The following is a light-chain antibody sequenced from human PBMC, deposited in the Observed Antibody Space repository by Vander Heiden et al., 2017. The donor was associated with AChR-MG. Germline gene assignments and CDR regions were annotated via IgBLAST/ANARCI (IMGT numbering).Light chain of an antibody. J-gene: IGLJ3*02. CDR3: QVWDSSSDRLV. CDR2: DDS. V-gene: IGLV3-21*02. CDR1: NIGSKS. Sequence: SYELTQPPSVSVAPGQTARITCGGNNIGSKSVHWYQQKPGQAPMLAVYDDSDRPSGTPERFSGSNSGNTATLTISRAQAGDEADYYCQVWDSSSDRLVFGGGTKLTVL.